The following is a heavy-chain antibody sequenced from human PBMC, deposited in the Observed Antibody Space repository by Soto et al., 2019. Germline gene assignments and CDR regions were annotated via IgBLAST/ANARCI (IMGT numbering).Heavy chain of an antibody. CDR3: ARVMTTFGVISKGPVD. CDR2: ISTYNGDT. J-gene: IGHJ4*02. V-gene: IGHV1-18*04. Sequence: QVQLAQSGAEVKKPGASVKVSCKASGYPFTTYGISWVRQAPGQGLEWMGWISTYNGDTEYPQSLQGRVTMTRDTSTATAYMELRSLRSDETAVYYCARVMTTFGVISKGPVDWGQGPLGTVSS. CDR1: GYPFTTYG. D-gene: IGHD3-3*01.